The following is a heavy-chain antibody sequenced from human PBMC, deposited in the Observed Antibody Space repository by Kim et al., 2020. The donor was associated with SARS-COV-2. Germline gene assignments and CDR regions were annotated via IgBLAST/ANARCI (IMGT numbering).Heavy chain of an antibody. CDR3: ARDPPFYDSDAFDI. J-gene: IGHJ3*02. CDR2: IWYDGSNK. D-gene: IGHD3-3*01. CDR1: GFTFSSYG. Sequence: GGSLRLSCAASGFTFSSYGMHWVRQAPGKGLEWVAVIWYDGSNKYYADSVKGRFTISRDNSKNTLYLQMNSLRAEDTAVYYCARDPPFYDSDAFDIWGQGTMVTVSS. V-gene: IGHV3-33*01.